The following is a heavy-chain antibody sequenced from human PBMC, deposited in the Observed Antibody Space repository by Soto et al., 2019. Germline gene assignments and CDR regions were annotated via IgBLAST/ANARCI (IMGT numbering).Heavy chain of an antibody. CDR1: GYTFTSYY. Sequence: QVQLVQSGAEVKKPGASVKVSCKASGYTFTSYYMHWVRQAPGQGLEWMGIINPSGGSTSYAQKFQGRVTMTRDTSTSTVYMDLSSLRSEDTAVYYCAMETGTTSAFDIWGQGTMVTVSS. J-gene: IGHJ3*02. CDR2: INPSGGST. D-gene: IGHD1-7*01. V-gene: IGHV1-46*03. CDR3: AMETGTTSAFDI.